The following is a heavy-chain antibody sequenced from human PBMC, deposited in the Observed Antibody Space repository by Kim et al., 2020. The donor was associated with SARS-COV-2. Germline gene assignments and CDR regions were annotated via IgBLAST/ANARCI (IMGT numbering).Heavy chain of an antibody. V-gene: IGHV6-1*01. J-gene: IGHJ5*02. Sequence: SQTLSLTCAISGDSVSGNSAAWNWIRQSPSRGLEWLGRTYYRSKWYNDYAVSVKSRITINPDTSKNQFSLQLNSVTPEDTAVYYCARDTGEGQPLLYPSSNWFDPWGQGTLVTVSS. CDR3: ARDTGEGQPLLYPSSNWFDP. CDR1: GDSVSGNSAA. CDR2: TYYRSKWYN. D-gene: IGHD2-2*02.